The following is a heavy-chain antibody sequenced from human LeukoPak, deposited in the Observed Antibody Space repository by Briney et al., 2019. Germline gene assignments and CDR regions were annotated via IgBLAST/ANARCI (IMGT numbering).Heavy chain of an antibody. Sequence: ASVKVSCKASGYTFTGYYMHWVRQAPGQGLEWMGWINPNSGGTNYAQKFQGRVTMTRDASISTAYMELSRLRSDDTAVYYCARGGYDFWSGYIDYWGQGTLVTVSS. CDR3: ARGGYDFWSGYIDY. D-gene: IGHD3-3*01. CDR1: GYTFTGYY. CDR2: INPNSGGT. V-gene: IGHV1-2*02. J-gene: IGHJ4*02.